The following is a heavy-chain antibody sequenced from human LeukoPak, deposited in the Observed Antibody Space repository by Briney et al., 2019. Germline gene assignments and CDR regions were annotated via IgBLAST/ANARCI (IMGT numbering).Heavy chain of an antibody. V-gene: IGHV3-30-3*01. CDR1: GFTFSSYA. CDR3: AREQARDCSGGSCYLFDY. J-gene: IGHJ4*02. Sequence: PGRSLRLSCAASGFTFSSYAMHWVRQAPGKGLEWVAVISYDGSNKYYADSVKGRFTISRDNSKNTLYLQMNSLRAEDTAVYYCAREQARDCSGGSCYLFDYWGQGTLVTVSS. D-gene: IGHD2-15*01. CDR2: ISYDGSNK.